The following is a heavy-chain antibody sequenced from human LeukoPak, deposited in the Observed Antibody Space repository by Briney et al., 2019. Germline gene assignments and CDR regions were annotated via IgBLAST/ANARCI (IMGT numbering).Heavy chain of an antibody. V-gene: IGHV4-59*01. CDR3: ARGGPPGYYYDYYMDV. J-gene: IGHJ6*03. Sequence: SETLSLTCTVSGGSISSYYWSWIRQTPGKGLEWMGYIYYSGSTNFNPSLKSRVTISVDTSKNQFSLKMSSVTAADTAVYFCARGGPPGYYYDYYMDVWGKGTTVTISS. CDR2: IYYSGST. CDR1: GGSISSYY.